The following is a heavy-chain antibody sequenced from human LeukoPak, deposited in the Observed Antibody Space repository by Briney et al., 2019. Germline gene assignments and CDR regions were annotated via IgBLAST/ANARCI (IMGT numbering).Heavy chain of an antibody. J-gene: IGHJ4*02. Sequence: PGGSLRLSCAASGFTFSSYSMNWVRQAPGKGLEWVSFIRSSSSDIYYADSVKGRFTISRDNAKNSLYLQMDSLRAEDTAVYYCAKEALVHLYGDYYDYWGQGTLVTVSS. CDR3: AKEALVHLYGDYYDY. V-gene: IGHV3-21*01. D-gene: IGHD4-17*01. CDR2: IRSSSSDI. CDR1: GFTFSSYS.